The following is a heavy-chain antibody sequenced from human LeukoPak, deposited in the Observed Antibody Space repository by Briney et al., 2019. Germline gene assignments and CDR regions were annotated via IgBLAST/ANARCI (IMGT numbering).Heavy chain of an antibody. CDR2: IYYSGST. CDR1: GGSISSYY. Sequence: PSETLSLTCTVSGGSISSYYWSWIRQPPGKGLEWIGYIYYSGSTNYNPSLKSRVTISVDTSKNQFSLELSSVTAADTAVYYCARSEPPSVLSYYHYYGMDVWGQGTTVTVSS. V-gene: IGHV4-59*01. CDR3: ARSEPPSVLSYYHYYGMDV. D-gene: IGHD2/OR15-2a*01. J-gene: IGHJ6*02.